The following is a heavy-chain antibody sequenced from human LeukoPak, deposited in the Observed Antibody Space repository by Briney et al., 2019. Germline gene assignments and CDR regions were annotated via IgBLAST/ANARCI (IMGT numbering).Heavy chain of an antibody. Sequence: GGSLRLSCATSGFTFSNYAVSWVRQAPGKGLEWVSSISGSGGNTYYADSVKGRFTISRDNSKNTLYLQMNSLRAEDTAVYYCAKDPCRASSGLVDYWGQGTLVTVSS. D-gene: IGHD6-6*01. J-gene: IGHJ4*02. CDR2: ISGSGGNT. CDR1: GFTFSNYA. CDR3: AKDPCRASSGLVDY. V-gene: IGHV3-23*01.